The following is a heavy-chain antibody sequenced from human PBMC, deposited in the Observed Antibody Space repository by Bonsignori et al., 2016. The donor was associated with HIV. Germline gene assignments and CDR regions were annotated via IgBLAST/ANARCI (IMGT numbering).Heavy chain of an antibody. Sequence: SETLSLTCAVYGGSLSGYFWSWVRQSPAKGLEWIGEFDHSGRSNYNPSLKSRVTISIDTAKNQFSLKMTSVTAADTAAFYCARGGTASSLDAWGQGTPVTVSS. D-gene: IGHD1-1*01. CDR1: GGSLSGYF. J-gene: IGHJ5*02. V-gene: IGHV4-34*01. CDR2: FDHSGRS. CDR3: ARGGTASSLDA.